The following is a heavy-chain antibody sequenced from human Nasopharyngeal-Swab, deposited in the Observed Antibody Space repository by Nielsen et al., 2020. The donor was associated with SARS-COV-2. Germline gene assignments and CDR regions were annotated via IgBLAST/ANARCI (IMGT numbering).Heavy chain of an antibody. V-gene: IGHV4-59*08. Sequence: SETLSLTCTVSGGSISSYYWSWIRQPPGKGLEWIGYIYYSGSTNYNPSLKSRVTISVDTPKNQFSLKLSSVTAADTAVYYCARQVWQNYYYMDVWGKGTTVTVSS. CDR2: IYYSGST. J-gene: IGHJ6*03. CDR3: ARQVWQNYYYMDV. D-gene: IGHD3-16*01. CDR1: GGSISSYY.